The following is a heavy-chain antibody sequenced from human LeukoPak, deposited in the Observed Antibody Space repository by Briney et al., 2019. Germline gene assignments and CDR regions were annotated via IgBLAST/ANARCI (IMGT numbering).Heavy chain of an antibody. V-gene: IGHV1-69*05. CDR1: GGTFSSYA. J-gene: IGHJ4*02. D-gene: IGHD5-24*01. CDR3: ASCRDGYNIYYFDY. Sequence: GASVKVSCKASGGTFSSYAISWVRQAPGQGLEWMGGIIPIFGTANYAQKFQGRVTITTDESTSAAYMELSSLRSEDTAVYYCASCRDGYNIYYFDYWGQGTLVTVSS. CDR2: IIPIFGTA.